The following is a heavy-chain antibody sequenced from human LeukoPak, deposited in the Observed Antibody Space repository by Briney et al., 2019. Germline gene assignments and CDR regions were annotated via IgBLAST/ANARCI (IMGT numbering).Heavy chain of an antibody. J-gene: IGHJ4*02. CDR1: GGSMSSYY. CDR2: IFNSATT. CDR3: AADGYGGAVDY. V-gene: IGHV4-59*08. D-gene: IGHD5-18*01. Sequence: SETLSLTCTASGGSMSSYYWTWIRQPPGKGLEWIGYIFNSATTNYNPSLKSRVTISVDTSKNQFSLRLSSVTAADTAVYYCAADGYGGAVDYWGQGTLVTVSS.